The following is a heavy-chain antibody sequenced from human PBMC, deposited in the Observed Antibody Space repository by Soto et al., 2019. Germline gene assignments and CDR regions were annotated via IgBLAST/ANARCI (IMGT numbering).Heavy chain of an antibody. J-gene: IGHJ1*01. D-gene: IGHD2-15*01. CDR1: GGTFSSYA. CDR2: IIPIFGTA. V-gene: IGHV1-69*01. CDR3: ARVGRYCSGGSCYLTEYFQH. Sequence: QVQLVQSGAEVTKPGSSVKVSCKASGGTFSSYAISWVRQAPGQGLEWMGGIIPIFGTANYAQKFQGRVTITADESTSTAYMELSSLRSEDTAVYYCARVGRYCSGGSCYLTEYFQHWGQGTLVTVSS.